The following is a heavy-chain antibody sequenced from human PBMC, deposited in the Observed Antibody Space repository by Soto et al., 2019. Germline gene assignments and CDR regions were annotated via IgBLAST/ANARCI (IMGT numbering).Heavy chain of an antibody. CDR1: GYTFTSYG. Sequence: GASVKVSCKASGYTFTSYGISWVRQAPGQGLEWMGWISAYNGNTNYAQKLQGRVTMTTDTSTCTAYMELRILRSDDTAVYYCARDYIVVVPAATAGDYYYGMDVWGKGTTVTVSS. V-gene: IGHV1-18*01. CDR3: ARDYIVVVPAATAGDYYYGMDV. CDR2: ISAYNGNT. D-gene: IGHD2-2*01. J-gene: IGHJ6*04.